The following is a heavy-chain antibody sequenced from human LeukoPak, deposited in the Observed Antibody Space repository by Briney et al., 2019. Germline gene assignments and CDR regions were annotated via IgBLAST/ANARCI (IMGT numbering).Heavy chain of an antibody. CDR3: AREWIGRTTFDY. CDR2: IYTTGST. CDR1: GGSISNHY. J-gene: IGHJ4*01. Sequence: SETLSLTCTVSGGSISNHYWSWIRQPAVKGLEWIGRIYTTGSTNYNPSLKSRLTLSVDTSTNQFSLKMKSVTAADTAVYYCAREWIGRTTFDYWGHGTLVTVSS. V-gene: IGHV4-4*07. D-gene: IGHD2/OR15-2a*01.